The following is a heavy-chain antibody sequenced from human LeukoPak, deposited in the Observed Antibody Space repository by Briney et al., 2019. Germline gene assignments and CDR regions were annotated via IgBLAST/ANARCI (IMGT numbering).Heavy chain of an antibody. D-gene: IGHD3-10*01. CDR1: GGSISSYY. CDR3: ARASLVRGVIDY. Sequence: SETLSLTCTVSGGSISSYYWSWIRQPPGKGLEWIGYIYYSVSTDYNPSLKSRVTISLDTSKNHFSLNLSSVTAADTAVYYCARASLVRGVIDYWGQGTLVTVSS. CDR2: IYYSVST. J-gene: IGHJ4*02. V-gene: IGHV4-59*01.